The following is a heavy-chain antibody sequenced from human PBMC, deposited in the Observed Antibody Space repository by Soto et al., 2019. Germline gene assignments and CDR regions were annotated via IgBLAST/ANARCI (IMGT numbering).Heavy chain of an antibody. CDR1: GFTFSSYW. D-gene: IGHD6-19*01. CDR3: ARVRWLVKVFFDY. CDR2: IKQDGSEK. V-gene: IGHV3-7*03. J-gene: IGHJ4*02. Sequence: PGGSLRLSCAASGFTFSSYWMSWVRQAPGKGLEWVANIKQDGSEKYYVDSVKGRFTISRDNAKNSLYLQMNSLRAEDTAVYYCARVRWLVKVFFDYWGQGTLVTVSS.